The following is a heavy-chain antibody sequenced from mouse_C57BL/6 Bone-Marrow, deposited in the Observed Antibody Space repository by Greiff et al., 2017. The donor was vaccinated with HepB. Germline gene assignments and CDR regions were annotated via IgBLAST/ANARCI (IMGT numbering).Heavy chain of an antibody. V-gene: IGHV5-17*01. CDR3: ARGPYPYYAMDY. CDR1: GFTFSDYG. CDR2: ISSGSSTI. J-gene: IGHJ4*01. Sequence: EVKVVESGGGLVKPGGSLKLSCAASGFTFSDYGMHWVRQAPEKGLEWVAYISSGSSTIYYADTVKGRFTISRDNAKNTLFLQMTSLRSEDTAMYYCARGPYPYYAMDYWGQGTSVTVSS.